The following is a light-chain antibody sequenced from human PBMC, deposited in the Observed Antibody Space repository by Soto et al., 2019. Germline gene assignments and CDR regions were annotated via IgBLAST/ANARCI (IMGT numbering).Light chain of an antibody. Sequence: EVVLTQSPATLSVSPGERAKPSCRASQSLYSNLAWYQQKPGQAPRLLIYGASTRATGVPARFSGSGSETEFTLTISSLQSEDFAVYYCQQYNNWPITFGQGTRLEIK. CDR2: GAS. CDR3: QQYNNWPIT. J-gene: IGKJ5*01. V-gene: IGKV3-15*01. CDR1: QSLYSN.